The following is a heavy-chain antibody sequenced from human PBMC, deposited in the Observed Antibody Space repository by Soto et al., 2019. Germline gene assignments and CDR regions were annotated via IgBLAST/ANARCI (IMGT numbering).Heavy chain of an antibody. CDR3: ARDKITGLFDY. CDR2: IYHSGST. J-gene: IGHJ4*02. CDR1: GGSISSGGYS. D-gene: IGHD2-8*02. Sequence: SETLSLTCAVSGGSISSGGYSWGWIRQPPGKGLEWIGYIYHSGSTYYNPSLKSQVTISVDRSKNKFSLKLSSVTAADTAVYYCARDKITGLFDYWGQGTLVTVSS. V-gene: IGHV4-30-2*01.